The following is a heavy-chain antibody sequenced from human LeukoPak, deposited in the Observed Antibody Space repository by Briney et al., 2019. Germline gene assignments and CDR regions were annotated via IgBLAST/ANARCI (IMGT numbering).Heavy chain of an antibody. CDR3: ASSKNGGYPDY. V-gene: IGHV3-13*01. Sequence: PGGSLRLSCAASGFTFSSYDMHWVRQATGKGLEWVSAIGTAGDTYYPGSVKGRFTISRENAKNSLYLQMNSLRAGDTAVYYCASSKNGGYPDYWGQGTLVTVSS. CDR2: IGTAGDT. D-gene: IGHD4-23*01. J-gene: IGHJ4*02. CDR1: GFTFSSYD.